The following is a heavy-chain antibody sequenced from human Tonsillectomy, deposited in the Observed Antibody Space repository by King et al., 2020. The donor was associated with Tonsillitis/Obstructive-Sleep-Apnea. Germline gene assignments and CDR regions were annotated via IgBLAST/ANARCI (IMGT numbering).Heavy chain of an antibody. Sequence: QLVQSGAEVKKPGASVKVSCKVSGYTLTELSMHWVRQAPGKGLEWMGSFDPEDGETIYAQKFQGRVTMTEDTSTDTAYMELSSLGSEDTAVYYCATAIPGIAHRPLAIAFDIWGQGTMVTVSS. D-gene: IGHD6-6*01. CDR3: ATAIPGIAHRPLAIAFDI. V-gene: IGHV1-24*01. CDR2: FDPEDGET. CDR1: GYTLTELS. J-gene: IGHJ3*02.